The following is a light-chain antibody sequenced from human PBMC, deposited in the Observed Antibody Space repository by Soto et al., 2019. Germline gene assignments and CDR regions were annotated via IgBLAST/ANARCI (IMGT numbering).Light chain of an antibody. V-gene: IGLV2-23*01. J-gene: IGLJ3*02. CDR3: CSYAGSSTWV. CDR2: EGS. CDR1: NSDIGSYNL. Sequence: QSALTQPASVSGSPGQSITISCTGTNSDIGSYNLVSWYQQHPGKAPKLMIYEGSKRPSGVSNRFSGSKSGNTASLTISGLQAEDEADYYCCSYAGSSTWVFGGGPKLTVL.